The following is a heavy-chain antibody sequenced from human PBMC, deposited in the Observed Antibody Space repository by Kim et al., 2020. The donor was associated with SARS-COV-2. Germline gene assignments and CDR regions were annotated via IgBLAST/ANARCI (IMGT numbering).Heavy chain of an antibody. Sequence: SETLSLTCAVYGGSFSGYYWSWIRQPPGKGLEWIGEINHSGSTNYNPSLKSRVTISVDTSKNQFSLKLSSVTAADTAVYYCARGEVVPAAFSNYYYYGMDVWGQGTTVTDSS. J-gene: IGHJ6*02. CDR1: GGSFSGYY. D-gene: IGHD2-2*01. CDR2: INHSGST. V-gene: IGHV4-34*01. CDR3: ARGEVVPAAFSNYYYYGMDV.